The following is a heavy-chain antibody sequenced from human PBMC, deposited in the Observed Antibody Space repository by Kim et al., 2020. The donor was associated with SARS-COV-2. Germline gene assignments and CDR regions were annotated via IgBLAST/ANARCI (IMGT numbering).Heavy chain of an antibody. CDR3: ATRYSSGWYGAFDI. Sequence: ASVKVSCKVSGYTLTELSMHWVRQAPGKGLEWMGGFDPEDGETIYAQKFQGRVTMTEDTSTDTAYMELSSLRSEDTAVYYCATRYSSGWYGAFDIWGQGTMVTVSS. CDR2: FDPEDGET. D-gene: IGHD6-19*01. J-gene: IGHJ3*02. CDR1: GYTLTELS. V-gene: IGHV1-24*01.